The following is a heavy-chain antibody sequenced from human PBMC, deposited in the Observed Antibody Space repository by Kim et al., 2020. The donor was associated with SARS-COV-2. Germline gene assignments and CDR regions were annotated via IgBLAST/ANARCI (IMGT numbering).Heavy chain of an antibody. CDR1: GGSISSSSYY. J-gene: IGHJ6*02. D-gene: IGHD3-22*01. Sequence: SETLSLTCTVSGGSISSSSYYWGWIRQPPGKGLEWVGSIYYRGSTNYNPSHNSRLTIAVDTSKNQFPLKRPSVTAADTAVYYCAREVITMIVVVTIPYYYYGMDVWGQGTTVTVSS. CDR3: AREVITMIVVVTIPYYYYGMDV. CDR2: IYYRGST. V-gene: IGHV4-39*06.